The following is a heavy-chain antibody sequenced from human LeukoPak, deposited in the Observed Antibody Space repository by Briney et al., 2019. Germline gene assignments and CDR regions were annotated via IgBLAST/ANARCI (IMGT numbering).Heavy chain of an antibody. D-gene: IGHD3-9*01. CDR3: ASLVSVTGLGYNWFDA. V-gene: IGHV1-69*06. CDR2: IIPIFGTA. CDR1: GGTFSSYV. J-gene: IGHJ5*02. Sequence: ASVKVSCKASGGTFSSYVIRWVRQAPGQGLEWMGGIIPIFGTANYAQKLQGRVTITEDKSTSTAYMEMSSLRSEDTAVYYCASLVSVTGLGYNWFDAWGQGTLVTVSS.